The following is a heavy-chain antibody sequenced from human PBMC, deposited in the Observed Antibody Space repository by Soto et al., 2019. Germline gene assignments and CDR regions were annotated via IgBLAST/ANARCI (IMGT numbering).Heavy chain of an antibody. CDR3: AREEFEAGRGHFGY. Sequence: QVQVVESGGGVVQPGGSLRLSCAAYGFTFSTSAMHWVRQAPGKGLEWMAMISYGGNNKYYADSVKGRFTISRDISESTLYLQMNSLRTEDTAVYYCAREEFEAGRGHFGYWGQGTLVSVSS. CDR1: GFTFSTSA. D-gene: IGHD6-13*01. J-gene: IGHJ4*02. CDR2: ISYGGNNK. V-gene: IGHV3-30-3*01.